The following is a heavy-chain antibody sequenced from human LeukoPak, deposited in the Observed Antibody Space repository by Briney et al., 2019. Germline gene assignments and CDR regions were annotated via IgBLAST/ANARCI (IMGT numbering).Heavy chain of an antibody. CDR3: AKDGAWLRFDD. J-gene: IGHJ4*02. V-gene: IGHV3-23*01. CDR2: ISPGGGPT. CDR1: GFTFSSYA. D-gene: IGHD5-12*01. Sequence: GGSLRLSCAASGFTFSSYAMHWVRQAPGKGLEWVSGISPGGGPTYYADSVRGRLTISRDDSKNTLYLQMKDLRAEDTAVYYCAKDGAWLRFDDWGQGILVTVSS.